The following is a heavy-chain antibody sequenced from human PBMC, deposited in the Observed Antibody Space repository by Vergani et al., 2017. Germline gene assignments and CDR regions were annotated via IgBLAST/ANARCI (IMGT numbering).Heavy chain of an antibody. Sequence: EVQLVESGGGLVKPGGSLRLSCAASGFTFSSYNMNWVRQAPGKGLEWVSSIRSSSSYIFYADSVKGRFTISRANAKNSLYLQMNSLRAEDTAVYYCAGSGGVPGTTEYYFDYWGQGTLVTVSS. CDR3: AGSGGVPGTTEYYFDY. V-gene: IGHV3-21*01. D-gene: IGHD1-7*01. CDR1: GFTFSSYN. CDR2: IRSSSSYI. J-gene: IGHJ4*02.